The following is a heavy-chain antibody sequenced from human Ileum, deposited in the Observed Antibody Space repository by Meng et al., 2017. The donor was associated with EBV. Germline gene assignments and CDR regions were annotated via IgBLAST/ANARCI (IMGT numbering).Heavy chain of an antibody. V-gene: IGHV4-4*02. CDR3: AREVAAAGGFDY. J-gene: IGHJ4*02. CDR1: GGSMSSSNW. CDR2: IYHSGST. D-gene: IGHD6-13*01. Sequence: VPLAESVPGRVKPSGALSLTCAVYGGSMSSSNWWSWVRQPPGKGLEWIGEIYHSGSTNYNPSLKSRVTISVDKSKNQFSLKLSSVTAADTAVYYCAREVAAAGGFDYWGQGTLVTVSS.